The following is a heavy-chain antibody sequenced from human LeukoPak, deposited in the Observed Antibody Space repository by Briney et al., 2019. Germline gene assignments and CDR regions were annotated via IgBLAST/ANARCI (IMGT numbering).Heavy chain of an antibody. CDR1: GFTFNNYA. CDR2: LSDSGSGT. V-gene: IGHV3-23*01. J-gene: IGHJ4*02. CDR3: ARRFSDSSGYYRFDF. Sequence: GGSLRLSCAASGFTFNNYAMNWVRQAPGKGLEWVSALSDSGSGTHYADSVKGRCTISRDNSKNTLYLQMNGLRAEDTAVYYCARRFSDSSGYYRFDFWGQGTLVTVSS. D-gene: IGHD3-22*01.